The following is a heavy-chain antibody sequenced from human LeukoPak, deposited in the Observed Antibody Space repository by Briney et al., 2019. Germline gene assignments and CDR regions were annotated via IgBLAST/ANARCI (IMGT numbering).Heavy chain of an antibody. CDR3: AKDLGSTSWTPYYYYYYMDV. V-gene: IGHV3-33*06. CDR2: IWYDGSKK. CDR1: GFTFSNYG. D-gene: IGHD2-2*01. J-gene: IGHJ6*03. Sequence: PGGSLRLSCAASGFTFSNYGMHWVRQAPGKGLEWVAVIWYDGSKKYYVDSVKGRFTISREDSENTLYLQMNSLRAEDTAVYYCAKDLGSTSWTPYYYYYYMDVWGKGTTVTVSS.